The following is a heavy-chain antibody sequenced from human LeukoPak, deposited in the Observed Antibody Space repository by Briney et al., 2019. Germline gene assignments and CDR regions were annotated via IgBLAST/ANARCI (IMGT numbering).Heavy chain of an antibody. Sequence: SETLSLTCTVSGGSISSGGYYCSWIRQHPGKGLESIGYIYYSGSTYYNPSLKSRVTLSVDTSKNQFSLKLTSVTAADTAVYYCARGPYRNSFDYWGQGTLVTVSS. CDR2: IYYSGST. V-gene: IGHV4-31*03. CDR3: ARGPYRNSFDY. CDR1: GGSISSGGYY. D-gene: IGHD4-11*01. J-gene: IGHJ4*02.